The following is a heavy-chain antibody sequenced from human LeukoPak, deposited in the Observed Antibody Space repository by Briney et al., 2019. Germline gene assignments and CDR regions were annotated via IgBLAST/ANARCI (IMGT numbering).Heavy chain of an antibody. D-gene: IGHD3-10*02. V-gene: IGHV4-30-4*02. CDR3: AREDNGRGVSPSTDY. CDR2: IYYSGST. J-gene: IGHJ4*02. Sequence: SDTLSLTCTVSGGSISSGDYYWSWIRQPPGKGLEWIGYIYYSGSTYYNPSLKSRVTISVDTSKKQFFLQLASVTDSGTAGHLCAREDNGRGVSPSTDYWGQGTLVTVSS. CDR1: GGSISSGDYY.